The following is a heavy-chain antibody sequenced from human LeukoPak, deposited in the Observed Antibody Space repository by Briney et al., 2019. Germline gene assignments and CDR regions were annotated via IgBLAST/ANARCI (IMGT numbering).Heavy chain of an antibody. D-gene: IGHD1-26*01. CDR2: INEDGSTT. J-gene: IGHJ4*02. CDR3: VRDLGGRSGH. Sequence: GGSLRLSCAASGCTFSSNWMHWVRQAPGKGLVWVSRINEDGSTTNYADSVKGRFTISRDNAKNTLYLQMNSLRAEDTAVYYCVRDLGGRSGHWGRGTLVTVSS. CDR1: GCTFSSNW. V-gene: IGHV3-74*01.